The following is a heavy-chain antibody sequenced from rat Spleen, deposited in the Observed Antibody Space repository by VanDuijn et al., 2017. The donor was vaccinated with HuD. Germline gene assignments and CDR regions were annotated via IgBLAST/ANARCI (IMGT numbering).Heavy chain of an antibody. CDR2: ISSGGST. V-gene: IGHV2S8*01. J-gene: IGHJ2*01. CDR1: GFSLTSYG. Sequence: QVQLKESGPGLVQPSQTLSLTCTVSGFSLTSYGVSWVRQPPGKGLEWIAAISSGGSTYYNSALKSRLSISRDTSKSQVFLKMNSLQTEDTATYYCARGGYFDYWGQGVMVTVSS. CDR3: ARGGYFDY.